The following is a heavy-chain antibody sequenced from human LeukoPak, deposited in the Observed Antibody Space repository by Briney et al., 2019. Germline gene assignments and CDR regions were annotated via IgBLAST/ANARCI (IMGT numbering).Heavy chain of an antibody. V-gene: IGHV3-23*01. D-gene: IGHD3-9*01. CDR1: GFTFSSYG. CDR3: AKSGSYDILTGYVDY. Sequence: GGTLRLSCAASGFTFSSYGMSWVRQAPGKGLEWVSAISGSGGSTYYADSVKGRFTISRDNSKNTLYLQMNSLRAEDTAVYYCAKSGSYDILTGYVDYWGQGTLVTVSS. CDR2: ISGSGGST. J-gene: IGHJ4*02.